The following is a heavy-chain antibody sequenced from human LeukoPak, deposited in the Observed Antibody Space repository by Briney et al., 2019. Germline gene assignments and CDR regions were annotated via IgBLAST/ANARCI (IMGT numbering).Heavy chain of an antibody. J-gene: IGHJ6*03. D-gene: IGHD1-26*01. Sequence: PSETLSLTCTVSGASMDRFFWSWIRQPPGKGLEWIGYMYYSGSSDSNPSLKSRVTISVDTSKTQFSLKVTSVTAADTAVYYCARAYSETYGLGYYYMDVWGKGTTVTISS. CDR2: MYYSGSS. CDR3: ARAYSETYGLGYYYMDV. CDR1: GASMDRFF. V-gene: IGHV4-59*01.